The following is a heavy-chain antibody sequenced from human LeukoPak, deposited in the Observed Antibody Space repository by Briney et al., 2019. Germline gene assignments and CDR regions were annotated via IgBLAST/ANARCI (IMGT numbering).Heavy chain of an antibody. CDR2: IYYTGST. V-gene: IGHV4-59*08. Sequence: PSETLSLTCTVSGVSLSSYYWSWIRQPPGEGLEWIGYIYYTGSTNYNPSLKSRVTISVDTSKNQFSLKLSYVNAADTAVYYCARYISSGLDYWGQGTLVTVSS. CDR1: GVSLSSYY. J-gene: IGHJ4*02. CDR3: ARYISSGLDY. D-gene: IGHD6-6*01.